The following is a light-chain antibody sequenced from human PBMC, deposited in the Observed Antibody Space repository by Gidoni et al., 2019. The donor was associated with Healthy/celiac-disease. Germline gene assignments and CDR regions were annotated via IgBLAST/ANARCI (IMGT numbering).Light chain of an antibody. CDR3: HQYGGSSIT. CDR1: QRIRSNN. V-gene: IGKV3-20*01. CDR2: GAS. J-gene: IGKJ5*01. Sequence: IVLTQSPGTVSLSPGERVTLSCRASQRIRSNNLAWYQHKPGQPPRLFIYGASSRATGIPERFSGSGSGTDFSLTITRLQPEDSAVYYCHQYGGSSITFGQGTRLEI.